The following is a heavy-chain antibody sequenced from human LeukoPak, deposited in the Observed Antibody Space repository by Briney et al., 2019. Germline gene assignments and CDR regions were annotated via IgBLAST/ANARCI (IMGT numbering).Heavy chain of an antibody. Sequence: PGGSLRLSCAASGFTFSNYPVHWVRQAPGKGLEWVALISYDGSNKYYADSVKGRFTISRDNSKNTLYLQMNSLRAEDTAIYYCAKDSPHEYRYGYFDYWGQGTLVTVSS. V-gene: IGHV3-30-3*01. D-gene: IGHD5-18*01. CDR2: ISYDGSNK. CDR1: GFTFSNYP. CDR3: AKDSPHEYRYGYFDY. J-gene: IGHJ4*02.